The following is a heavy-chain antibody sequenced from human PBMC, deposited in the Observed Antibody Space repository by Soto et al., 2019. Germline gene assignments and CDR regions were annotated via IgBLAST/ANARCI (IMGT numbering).Heavy chain of an antibody. Sequence: ASVKVSCNASGYTFTSYGISWVRQAPGQGLEWMGWISAYNGNTNYAQKLQCRVTMTTDTSTSTAYMELRSLRSDDTAVYYCARGDGYNYRIHFDYWGQGTLVTVSS. D-gene: IGHD5-12*01. J-gene: IGHJ4*02. CDR3: ARGDGYNYRIHFDY. CDR2: ISAYNGNT. CDR1: GYTFTSYG. V-gene: IGHV1-18*01.